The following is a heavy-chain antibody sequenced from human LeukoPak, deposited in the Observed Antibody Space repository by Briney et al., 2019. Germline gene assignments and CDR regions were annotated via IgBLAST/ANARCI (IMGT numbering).Heavy chain of an antibody. CDR2: INPNSGGT. Sequence: ASVKVSCKTSGYTFTGYYMHWVRQAPGRGLEWMGWINPNSGGTNYAQKFQGRVTMTRDTSISTAYMELSRLRSDDTAVYYCARDEYCSSTSCTDYWGQGTLVTVSS. V-gene: IGHV1-2*02. D-gene: IGHD2-2*01. CDR1: GYTFTGYY. J-gene: IGHJ4*02. CDR3: ARDEYCSSTSCTDY.